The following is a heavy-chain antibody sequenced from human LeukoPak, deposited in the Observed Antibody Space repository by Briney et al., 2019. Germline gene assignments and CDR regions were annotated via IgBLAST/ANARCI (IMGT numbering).Heavy chain of an antibody. CDR3: ARGEDDYGDYVVDY. Sequence: PSETLSLTCTVSGYSISSGFYWGWIRQPPGKGLEWIGSIYYSGSTYYNPSLKSRVTISVDTSKNQFSLKLSSVTAADTAVYYCARGEDDYGDYVVDYWGQGTLVTVSS. V-gene: IGHV4-38-2*02. D-gene: IGHD4-17*01. J-gene: IGHJ4*02. CDR1: GYSISSGFY. CDR2: IYYSGST.